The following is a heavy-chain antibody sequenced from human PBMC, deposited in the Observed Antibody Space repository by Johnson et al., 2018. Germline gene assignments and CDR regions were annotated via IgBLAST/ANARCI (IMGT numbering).Heavy chain of an antibody. CDR1: GFTFSSYG. Sequence: VQLVQSGGGVVQPGRSLRLSCAASGFTFSSYGMHWVRQAPGKGLEWVAVISYDGSNKYYADSVKGRFTISRDNSKNTLYLQMNSLRAEDTAVYYCAKDYEQYLQHWGQGTLVTVSS. V-gene: IGHV3-30*18. J-gene: IGHJ1*01. CDR2: ISYDGSNK. D-gene: IGHD3-16*01. CDR3: AKDYEQYLQH.